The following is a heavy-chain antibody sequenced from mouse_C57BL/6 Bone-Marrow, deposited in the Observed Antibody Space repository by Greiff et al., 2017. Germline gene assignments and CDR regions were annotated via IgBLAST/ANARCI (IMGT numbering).Heavy chain of an antibody. D-gene: IGHD2-4*01. CDR2: IDPENGDT. CDR3: TTGYDWDPFDY. V-gene: IGHV14-4*01. CDR1: GFNIKDDY. J-gene: IGHJ2*01. Sequence: VQLQQSGAELVRPGASVTLSCTASGFNIKDDYMHWVKQRPEQGLEWIGWIDPENGDTEYASKFQGKATITADTSSNTAYLQLSSLTSEDTAVYYCTTGYDWDPFDYWGEGTTLTVSS.